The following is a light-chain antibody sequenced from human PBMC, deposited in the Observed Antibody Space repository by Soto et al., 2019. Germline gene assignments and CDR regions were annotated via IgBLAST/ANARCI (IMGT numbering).Light chain of an antibody. CDR2: EVT. CDR1: SSDVGGYNY. Sequence: QSALTQPASVSGSPGQSITIYCTGTSSDVGGYNYVSWYQFHSGKAPKRIISEVTNRPSGVSDRFSGSKSGNTASLTISGLQADDEAHYYCISYTCDTTPYVFGGGTKVTVL. J-gene: IGLJ1*01. V-gene: IGLV2-14*01. CDR3: ISYTCDTTPYV.